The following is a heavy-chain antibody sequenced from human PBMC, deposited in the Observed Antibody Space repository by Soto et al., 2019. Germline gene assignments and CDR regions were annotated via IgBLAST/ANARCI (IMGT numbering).Heavy chain of an antibody. CDR2: IYPGDSDT. Sequence: GESLKISCKGSGYSFTSYWIGWVRQMPGKGLEWMGIIYPGDSDTRYSPSFQGQVTISADKSISTAYLQWSSLKASDTAMYYCARGGYCSSTSCYKGIRPWFDPWGQGTLVTVSS. J-gene: IGHJ5*02. V-gene: IGHV5-51*01. CDR3: ARGGYCSSTSCYKGIRPWFDP. CDR1: GYSFTSYW. D-gene: IGHD2-2*02.